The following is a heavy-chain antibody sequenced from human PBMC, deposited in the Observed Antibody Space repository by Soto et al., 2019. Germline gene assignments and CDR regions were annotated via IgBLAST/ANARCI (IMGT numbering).Heavy chain of an antibody. Sequence: EVQLLESGGGLVQPGGSLRLSCAASGFTFSSYAMRWVRQAPGKGLEWVSAISGSGGSTYYAASVKGRFTISRDNSTNTLYLQMNSLRAEDTTVYYCAKGPVVAAPGTKLNWFEPWGQGTLVTVSS. V-gene: IGHV3-23*01. CDR2: ISGSGGST. J-gene: IGHJ5*02. CDR1: GFTFSSYA. CDR3: AKGPVVAAPGTKLNWFEP. D-gene: IGHD6-13*01.